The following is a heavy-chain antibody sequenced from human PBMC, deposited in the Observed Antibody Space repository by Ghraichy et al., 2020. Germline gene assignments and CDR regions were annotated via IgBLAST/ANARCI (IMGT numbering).Heavy chain of an antibody. V-gene: IGHV3-72*01. J-gene: IGHJ4*02. Sequence: GGSLRLSCAASGLSFSDHYMDWVRQAPGKGLEWVGRSRNKANSYATDYDASVEGRFTISRDDSGNSLYLQMNSLKSEDTAVYYCVTRPAGHQGPFDYWGQGTLVTVSS. CDR3: VTRPAGHQGPFDY. D-gene: IGHD2-2*01. CDR1: GLSFSDHY. CDR2: SRNKANSYAT.